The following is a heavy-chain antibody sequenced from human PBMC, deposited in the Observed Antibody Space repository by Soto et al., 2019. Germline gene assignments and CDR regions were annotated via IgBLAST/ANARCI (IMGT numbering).Heavy chain of an antibody. CDR2: IIPIFGTS. CDR1: GGTFSSYA. J-gene: IGHJ4*02. Sequence: QVQLVQSGAEVKKPGSSVKVSCKASGGTFSSYAISWVRQAPGQGLEWMGGIIPIFGTSNYAQKFQGRVTITADESTSRAYMELSSLRSEDTAVYYCARRGNYGDERGDYWCQGTLVTVYS. D-gene: IGHD4-17*01. V-gene: IGHV1-69*12. CDR3: ARRGNYGDERGDY.